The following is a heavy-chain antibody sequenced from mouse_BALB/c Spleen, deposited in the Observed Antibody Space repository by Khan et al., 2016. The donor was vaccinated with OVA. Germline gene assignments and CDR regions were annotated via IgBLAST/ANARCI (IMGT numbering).Heavy chain of an antibody. Sequence: QVQLQQSGTELARPGASVKLSCKASGYTFTSYWMQWVKQRPGQGLEWIGAIYPGDGNSRYTQKFKGKATLTADKSSSTAYMQLISLASEDSAVYYGARGGITKGYFDYWGEGTTLTVSS. D-gene: IGHD1-1*01. CDR2: IYPGDGNS. V-gene: IGHV1-87*01. J-gene: IGHJ2*01. CDR1: GYTFTSYW. CDR3: ARGGITKGYFDY.